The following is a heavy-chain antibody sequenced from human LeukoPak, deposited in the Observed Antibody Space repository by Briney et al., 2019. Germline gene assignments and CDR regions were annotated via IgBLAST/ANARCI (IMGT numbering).Heavy chain of an antibody. CDR2: INLSGDNT. Sequence: GGSLRLSCAASGFIFSSYAMSWVRQAPGKGLEWVSVINLSGDNTYYADSVKGRFTISRDNSKNTLYLQMNSLRAEDTAVYYCARVQVVRGVRTNFDYWGQGTLVTVSS. D-gene: IGHD3-10*01. V-gene: IGHV3-23*01. CDR3: ARVQVVRGVRTNFDY. CDR1: GFIFSSYA. J-gene: IGHJ4*02.